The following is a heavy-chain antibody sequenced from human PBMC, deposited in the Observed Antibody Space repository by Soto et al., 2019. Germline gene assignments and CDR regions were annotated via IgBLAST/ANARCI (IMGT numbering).Heavy chain of an antibody. CDR1: GGTFNNYA. CDR2: IIPIIGTA. Sequence: QVQLVQSGAEVKKPGSSVKVSCKASGGTFNNYAISWVRQAPGQGLEWMGGIIPIIGTADYAHKFQGILAISADESTGTTFMELSSLISEDTALYYCARGGVDVVATSAFDYWGQGTLVTVSS. CDR3: ARGGVDVVATSAFDY. V-gene: IGHV1-69*01. J-gene: IGHJ4*02. D-gene: IGHD5-12*01.